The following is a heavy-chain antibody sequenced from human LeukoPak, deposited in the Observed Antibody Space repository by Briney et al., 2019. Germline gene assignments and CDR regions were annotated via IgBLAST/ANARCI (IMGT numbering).Heavy chain of an antibody. J-gene: IGHJ4*02. CDR1: GFTFSSYG. D-gene: IGHD2-15*01. CDR2: ISYDGSNK. Sequence: PGRSLRLSCAASGFTFSSYGMHWVRQAPGKGLEWVAVISYDGSNKYYADSVKGRFTISRDNSKNTLYLQMNSPRAGDTAVYYCATVASRIDYWGQGTLVTVSS. CDR3: ATVASRIDY. V-gene: IGHV3-30*03.